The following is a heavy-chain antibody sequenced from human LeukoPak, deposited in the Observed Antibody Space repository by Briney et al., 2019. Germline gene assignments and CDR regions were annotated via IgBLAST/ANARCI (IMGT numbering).Heavy chain of an antibody. V-gene: IGHV4-39*07. CDR3: AASGHYYDSSGYSLFDY. CDR2: IYTSGST. Sequence: SETLSLTCTVSGGSTSSSSYYWGWIRQPPGKGLEWIGRIYTSGSTNYNPSLKSRVTMSVDTSKNQFSLKLSSVTAADTAVYYCAASGHYYDSSGYSLFDYWGQGTLVTVSS. D-gene: IGHD3-22*01. J-gene: IGHJ4*02. CDR1: GGSTSSSSYY.